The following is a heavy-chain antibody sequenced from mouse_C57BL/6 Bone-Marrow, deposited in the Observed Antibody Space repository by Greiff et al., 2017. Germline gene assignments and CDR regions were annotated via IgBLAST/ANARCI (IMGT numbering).Heavy chain of an antibody. D-gene: IGHD2-2*01. CDR3: ALYGYDYYFDY. Sequence: VQLQQPGAELVMPGASVKLSCKASGYTFTSYWMHWVKQRPGQGLEWIGEIDPSDSYTNYNQKFKGKSTLTVDKSSSTAYMQLSSLTSEDSAVYYCALYGYDYYFDYWGQGTTLTVSS. V-gene: IGHV1-69*01. CDR2: IDPSDSYT. J-gene: IGHJ2*01. CDR1: GYTFTSYW.